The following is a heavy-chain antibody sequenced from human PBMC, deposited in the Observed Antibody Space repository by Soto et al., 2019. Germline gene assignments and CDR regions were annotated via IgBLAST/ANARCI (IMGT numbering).Heavy chain of an antibody. D-gene: IGHD6-19*01. CDR2: IIPILGIA. Sequence: QVQLVHSGAEVKKPGSSVKVSCKASGGTFSSYTISWVRQAPGQGLEWMGRIIPILGIANYAQKFQGRVTITADKSTSTAYMELSCLRSEYTAVYYCARDYSGSGWYRFDYWGQGTLVTVSS. J-gene: IGHJ4*02. V-gene: IGHV1-69*04. CDR1: GGTFSSYT. CDR3: ARDYSGSGWYRFDY.